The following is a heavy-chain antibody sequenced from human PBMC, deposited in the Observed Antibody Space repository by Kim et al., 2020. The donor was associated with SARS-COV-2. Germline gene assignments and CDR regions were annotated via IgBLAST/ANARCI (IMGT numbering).Heavy chain of an antibody. CDR1: GGSFSGYY. V-gene: IGHV4-34*01. CDR2: INHSGST. J-gene: IGHJ6*02. D-gene: IGHD6-6*01. CDR3: ASCKRRRWYSSSISDYYGMDV. Sequence: SETLSLTCAVYGGSFSGYYWSWIRQPPGKGLEWIGEINHSGSTNYNPSLKSRVTISVDTSKNQFSLKLSSVTAADTAVYYCASCKRRRWYSSSISDYYGMDVWGQGTTVTVSS.